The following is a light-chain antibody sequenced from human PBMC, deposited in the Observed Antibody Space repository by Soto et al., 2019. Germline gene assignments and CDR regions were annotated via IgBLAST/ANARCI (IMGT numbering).Light chain of an antibody. CDR1: SSNIGADYD. Sequence: QSALTQRPSVSGAPGQRVTISCTGSSSNIGADYDVHWYQQLPGTAPKLLIYGNSNRPSGVPDRFSGSKSGTSASLAITGLQAEDEADYYCQSYDSTHVVFGGGTKLTVL. V-gene: IGLV1-40*01. J-gene: IGLJ2*01. CDR3: QSYDSTHVV. CDR2: GNS.